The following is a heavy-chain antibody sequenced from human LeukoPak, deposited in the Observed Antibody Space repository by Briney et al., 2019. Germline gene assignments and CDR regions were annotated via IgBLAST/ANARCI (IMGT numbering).Heavy chain of an antibody. V-gene: IGHV1-69*13. CDR1: GGTFSSYA. CDR2: IIPIFGTA. CDR3: ARDIAAAGGGY. Sequence: ASVKVSCKASGGTFSSYAISWVRQAPGQGLEWMGGIIPIFGTANYAQKFQGRVTITADESTSTAYMELSSLRSEDTAVYYCARDIAAAGGGYWGQGTLVAVSS. D-gene: IGHD6-13*01. J-gene: IGHJ4*02.